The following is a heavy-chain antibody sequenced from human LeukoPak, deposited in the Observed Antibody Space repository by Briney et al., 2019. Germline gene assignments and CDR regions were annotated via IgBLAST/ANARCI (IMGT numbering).Heavy chain of an antibody. Sequence: GGSLRLSCAVSGFTFRNYAMSWVRQAPGTGPEWVSAISASDGGRYYSDSVKGRFTISRDNSNNMLYLQMNSLRAEDTAVYYCAKGRYTTSWYNFDYWGQGTLVTVPS. CDR2: ISASDGGR. CDR1: GFTFRNYA. V-gene: IGHV3-23*01. D-gene: IGHD6-13*01. J-gene: IGHJ4*02. CDR3: AKGRYTTSWYNFDY.